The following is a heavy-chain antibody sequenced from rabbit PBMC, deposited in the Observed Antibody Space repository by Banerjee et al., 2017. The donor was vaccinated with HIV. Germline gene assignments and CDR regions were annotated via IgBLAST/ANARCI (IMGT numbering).Heavy chain of an antibody. Sequence: WAKGRFTISKTSSTTVPLQMTSLTAADTATYFCARGLVMLSLWGPGTLVTVS. CDR3: ARGLVMLSL. V-gene: IGHV1S40*01. J-gene: IGHJ4*01. D-gene: IGHD6-1*01.